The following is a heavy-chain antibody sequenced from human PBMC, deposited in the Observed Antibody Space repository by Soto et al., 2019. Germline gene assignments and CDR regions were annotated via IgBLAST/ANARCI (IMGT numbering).Heavy chain of an antibody. V-gene: IGHV1-2*02. CDR1: GYTFTGYY. CDR3: ARGATAMVPPYYYGMDV. D-gene: IGHD5-18*01. Sequence: ASVKVSCKASGYTFTGYYMHWVRQAPGQGLEWMGWINPNSGGTNYAQKFQGRVTMTRDTSISTAYMELSRLRSDDTAVYYCARGATAMVPPYYYGMDVWGQGTTVTVS. J-gene: IGHJ6*02. CDR2: INPNSGGT.